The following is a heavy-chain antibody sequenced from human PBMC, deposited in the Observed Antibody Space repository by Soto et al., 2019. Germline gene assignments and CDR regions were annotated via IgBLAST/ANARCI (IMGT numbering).Heavy chain of an antibody. CDR3: ARDRFCSGGSCYSLGWFDA. J-gene: IGHJ5*02. D-gene: IGHD2-15*01. Sequence: QVQLVQSGAEVKKPGSSVKVSCKASGGTFSSYAISWVRQAPGQGLEWMGGIIPIFGTANYAQKFQGRVTITADESTSTAYMELSSLRSEDTAVYYCARDRFCSGGSCYSLGWFDAWGQGTLVTVSS. CDR1: GGTFSSYA. V-gene: IGHV1-69*01. CDR2: IIPIFGTA.